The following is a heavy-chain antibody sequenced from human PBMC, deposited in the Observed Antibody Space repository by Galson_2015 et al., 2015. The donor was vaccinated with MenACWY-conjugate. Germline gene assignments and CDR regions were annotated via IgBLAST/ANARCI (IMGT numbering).Heavy chain of an antibody. Sequence: SVKVSCKASGYSFTTSAIHWVRQAPGQGLEWMGWINAANGNTKYSQKFQGRITFTRDTSASTAHMRLSSLRAADTAVYYCARARWLGEDDFDLWGRGTLVTVSS. J-gene: IGHJ2*01. V-gene: IGHV1-3*01. D-gene: IGHD6-19*01. CDR2: INAANGNT. CDR1: GYSFTTSA. CDR3: ARARWLGEDDFDL.